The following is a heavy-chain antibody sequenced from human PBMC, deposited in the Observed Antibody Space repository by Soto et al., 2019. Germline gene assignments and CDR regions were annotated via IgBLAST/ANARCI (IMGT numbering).Heavy chain of an antibody. Sequence: QVQLVQSGAEVKKPGASVKVSCKASGYIFTNHYIHWVRQAPGQGLEWMGIINPSGGSTNYFQKFQGRITMTRNTSTSTVYMELSSLRSADTAVYFCASAEYYESSGFYYDCWGQGSLVTVSS. CDR3: ASAEYYESSGFYYDC. CDR1: GYIFTNHY. CDR2: INPSGGST. V-gene: IGHV1-46*01. D-gene: IGHD3-22*01. J-gene: IGHJ4*02.